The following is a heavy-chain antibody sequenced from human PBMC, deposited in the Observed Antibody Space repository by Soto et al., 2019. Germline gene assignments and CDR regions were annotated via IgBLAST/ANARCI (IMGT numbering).Heavy chain of an antibody. Sequence: QLQLQESGSGLVKPSQTLSLTCAVSGGSISSGGYSWSWIRQPPGKGLVWIGYIYHSGRTYYNPSLKRRVTISVDRSKNQFSLKLSSVTAADTAVYSCARGPTVAHSLDYWGQGTLVTVSS. D-gene: IGHD4-17*01. J-gene: IGHJ4*02. CDR3: ARGPTVAHSLDY. V-gene: IGHV4-30-2*01. CDR1: GGSISSGGYS. CDR2: IYHSGRT.